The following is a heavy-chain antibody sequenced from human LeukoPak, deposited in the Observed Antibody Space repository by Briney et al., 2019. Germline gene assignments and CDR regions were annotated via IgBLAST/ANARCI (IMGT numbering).Heavy chain of an antibody. Sequence: SETLSLTCTVSGDSISSFYWGWIRQPPGKGLEWIGNIYYSGSTNYNPSLKSRVTISVDTSKNQFSLKLGSVTAADTAVFYCARGVVAAPTNFDYWGQGTLVTVSS. J-gene: IGHJ4*02. CDR2: IYYSGST. V-gene: IGHV4-59*01. D-gene: IGHD2-15*01. CDR3: ARGVVAAPTNFDY. CDR1: GDSISSFY.